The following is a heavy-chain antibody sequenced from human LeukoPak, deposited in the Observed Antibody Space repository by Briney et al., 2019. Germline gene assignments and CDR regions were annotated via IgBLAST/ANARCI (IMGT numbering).Heavy chain of an antibody. J-gene: IGHJ4*02. D-gene: IGHD3-10*01. Sequence: GGSLRLSCVASGFPFSNYDMSWVRQAPGKGLEWVSSIDYSSSHMYYADSLKGRFTISRDNAKNSLYLQMNSLRAEDTAVYFCARDFLRFWFGESVESFDYWGQGTLVTASS. CDR2: IDYSSSHM. CDR1: GFPFSNYD. CDR3: ARDFLRFWFGESVESFDY. V-gene: IGHV3-21*01.